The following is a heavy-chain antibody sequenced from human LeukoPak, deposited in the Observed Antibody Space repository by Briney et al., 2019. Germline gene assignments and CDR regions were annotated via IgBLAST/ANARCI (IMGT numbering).Heavy chain of an antibody. CDR1: GYTFTGYY. CDR3: ARDLTTVTWGRFDY. V-gene: IGHV1-2*02. Sequence: VASVKVSRTASGYTFTGYYMHWVRPAPGQGLEWMGWINPNSGGTNYAQKFQGRVTMTRDTSISTAYMELSRLRSDDTAVYYCARDLTTVTWGRFDYWGQGTLVTVSS. J-gene: IGHJ4*02. CDR2: INPNSGGT. D-gene: IGHD4-17*01.